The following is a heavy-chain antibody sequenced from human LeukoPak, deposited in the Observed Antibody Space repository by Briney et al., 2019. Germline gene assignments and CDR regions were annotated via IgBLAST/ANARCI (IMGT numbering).Heavy chain of an antibody. CDR3: ARDEPGGLHY. CDR2: AHHTAGT. V-gene: IGHV4-38-2*02. Sequence: SETLSLTYAVSGYPITTSYYCTWVRQSPEKGLEWIGSAHHTAGTYYNPSLKSRVTISLETSRNQFSLRLNSVTAADTAVYYCARDEPGGLHYWGQGTLVTVSS. CDR1: GYPITTSYY. J-gene: IGHJ4*02. D-gene: IGHD1-14*01.